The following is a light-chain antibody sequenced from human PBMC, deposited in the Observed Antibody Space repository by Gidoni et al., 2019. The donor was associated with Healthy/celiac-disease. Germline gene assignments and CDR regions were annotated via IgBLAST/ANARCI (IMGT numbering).Light chain of an antibody. CDR1: SRDVGGYNS. CDR2: DVS. Sequence: QSALTQPRSVSGSPGQSVTISCTGTSRDVGGYNSVSWYQPHPGKAPKLMIYDVSKRPSGVPDRFSGSKSGNPASLTISGLQAEDEADYCCCSYAGSYTPVFGGGTKLTVL. CDR3: CSYAGSYTPV. J-gene: IGLJ3*02. V-gene: IGLV2-11*01.